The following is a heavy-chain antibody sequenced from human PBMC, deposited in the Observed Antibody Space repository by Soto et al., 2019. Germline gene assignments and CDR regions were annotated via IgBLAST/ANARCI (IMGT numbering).Heavy chain of an antibody. J-gene: IGHJ4*02. Sequence: GGSLRLSCAASGFTFSRYDIHWVRQAPGKGLEWVAVISYDGSNKYYADSVKGRFTISRDNSKNTLYLQMNSLRAEDTAVYYCAKAPLYYEIGGYYRTMYYFDYCAQGTLVPVSS. V-gene: IGHV3-30*18. D-gene: IGHD3-22*01. CDR3: AKAPLYYEIGGYYRTMYYFDY. CDR2: ISYDGSNK. CDR1: GFTFSRYD.